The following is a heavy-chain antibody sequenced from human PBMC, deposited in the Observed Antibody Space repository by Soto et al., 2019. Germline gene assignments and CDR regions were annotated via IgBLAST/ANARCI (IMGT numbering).Heavy chain of an antibody. D-gene: IGHD3-16*01. CDR3: ARDFTPPFYEYVWGSYDY. Sequence: QVQLVESGGGVVQPGRSLRLSCAASGFTFSSYGMHWVRQAPGKGLEWVAVIWYDGSNKYYADSVKGRFTIARDNSKNALYLQMNSLRAEGTAVYYCARDFTPPFYEYVWGSYDYWGQGTLVTVSS. CDR2: IWYDGSNK. J-gene: IGHJ4*02. CDR1: GFTFSSYG. V-gene: IGHV3-33*01.